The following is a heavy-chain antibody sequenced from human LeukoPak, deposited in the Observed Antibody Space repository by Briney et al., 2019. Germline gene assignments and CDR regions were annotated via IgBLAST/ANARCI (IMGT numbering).Heavy chain of an antibody. Sequence: GGSLRLSCAASGFTFSTYAMHWVRQAPGKGLEWVSAVSGSGGDTYYADSVTGRFTISRDNSKNTLYVLLNSLRAEDTAVYYCATTLNTGFFQSWGRGPWSPSPQ. D-gene: IGHD5-18*01. J-gene: IGHJ5*02. CDR2: VSGSGGDT. CDR3: ATTLNTGFFQS. CDR1: GFTFSTYA. V-gene: IGHV3-23*01.